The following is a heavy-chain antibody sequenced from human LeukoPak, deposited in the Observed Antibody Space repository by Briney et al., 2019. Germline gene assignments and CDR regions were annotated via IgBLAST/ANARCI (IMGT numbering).Heavy chain of an antibody. CDR3: ARAMVRGVILGNWFDP. Sequence: SETLSLTCTVSGGSISSYYWSWVRQPAGKGLEWIGRIYTSGSTNYNPSLKGGVTMSVDTSKNQFSLKLSSVPAADTAVYYCARAMVRGVILGNWFDPWGQGTLVSVSS. CDR1: GGSISSYY. CDR2: IYTSGST. D-gene: IGHD3-10*01. V-gene: IGHV4-4*07. J-gene: IGHJ5*02.